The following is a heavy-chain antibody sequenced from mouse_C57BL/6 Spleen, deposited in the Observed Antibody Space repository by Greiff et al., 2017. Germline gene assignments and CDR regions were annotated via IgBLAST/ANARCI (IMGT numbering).Heavy chain of an antibody. CDR2: IDPENGDT. V-gene: IGHV14-4*01. D-gene: IGHD2-14*01. J-gene: IGHJ2*01. CDR1: GFNIKDDY. Sequence: VQLQQSGAELVRPGASVKLSCTASGFNIKDDYMHWVKQRPEQGLEWIGWIDPENGDTEYASKFQGKATIPADTSSNTASLQLSSLASEDTAVYYCTTASYYGYDGDYFDYWGQGTTLTVSS. CDR3: TTASYYGYDGDYFDY.